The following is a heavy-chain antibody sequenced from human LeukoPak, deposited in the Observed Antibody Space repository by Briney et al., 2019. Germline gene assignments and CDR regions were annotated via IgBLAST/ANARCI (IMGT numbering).Heavy chain of an antibody. D-gene: IGHD6-19*01. CDR2: ISGSGGSK. CDR1: GFTFSSYV. Sequence: GGSLRLSCAASGFTFSSYVMSWVRQAPGKGLEGVSDISGSGGSKYYADSVKGRFTISRDNSKNTLYLQMNSLRAEDTAVYYCATRAVAGEFDYWGQGTLVTVSS. J-gene: IGHJ4*02. CDR3: ATRAVAGEFDY. V-gene: IGHV3-23*01.